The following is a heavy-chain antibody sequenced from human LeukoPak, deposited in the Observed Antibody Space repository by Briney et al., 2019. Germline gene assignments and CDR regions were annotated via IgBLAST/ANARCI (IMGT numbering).Heavy chain of an antibody. Sequence: SETLSLTCTVSGGSISSSSYYWGWIRQPPGKGLEWIGYVYNSEYTSYNPSLKSRVSISFDTSKNQFSLRLTSVTAADTAVYYCARNVGSGGSFLFDYWGQGTLVTVSS. D-gene: IGHD6-19*01. CDR3: ARNVGSGGSFLFDY. J-gene: IGHJ4*02. CDR2: VYNSEYT. CDR1: GGSISSSSYY. V-gene: IGHV4-61*05.